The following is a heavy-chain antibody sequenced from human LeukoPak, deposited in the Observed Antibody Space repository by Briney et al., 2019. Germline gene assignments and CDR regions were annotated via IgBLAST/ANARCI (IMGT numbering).Heavy chain of an antibody. D-gene: IGHD1-26*01. CDR2: ISGSGGST. V-gene: IGHV3-23*01. CDR1: GFTFSRYA. J-gene: IGHJ4*02. Sequence: GGSLRLSCAASGFTFSRYAMSWVRQAPGKGLEWVSAISGSGGSTYYADSVKGRFTISRDNSKNTLYLQMNSLRAEDTAVYYCAKGIIYVLGVDYWGQGTLVTVSS. CDR3: AKGIIYVLGVDY.